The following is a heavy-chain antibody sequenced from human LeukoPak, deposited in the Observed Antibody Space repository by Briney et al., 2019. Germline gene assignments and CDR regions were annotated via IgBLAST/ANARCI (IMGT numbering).Heavy chain of an antibody. CDR2: ISYIGST. CDR3: ARDLVTVTKGFDI. V-gene: IGHV4-59*11. Sequence: SETLSLTCAVSADSFSSHYWTWIRQPPGKGLEWIGYISYIGSTNYNPSLKSRVTISIDTSKNQFSLKLTSVTAADTAVYYCARDLVTVTKGFDIWGQGTMVSVFS. J-gene: IGHJ3*02. D-gene: IGHD4-17*01. CDR1: ADSFSSHY.